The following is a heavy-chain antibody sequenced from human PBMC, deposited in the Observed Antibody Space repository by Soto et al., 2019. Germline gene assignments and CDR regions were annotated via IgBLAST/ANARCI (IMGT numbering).Heavy chain of an antibody. Sequence: GXSVKVSCXASGNTFTSYDINWVRQATGHGLEWMGWINPNSGNIGYAQKFQGRVTMTRDTAIRTAYMEVSRLRSDDTAVYYCARGRASGSYYLLDYWGQGTLVTVSS. D-gene: IGHD3-10*01. CDR3: ARGRASGSYYLLDY. CDR2: INPNSGNI. V-gene: IGHV1-8*01. J-gene: IGHJ4*02. CDR1: GNTFTSYD.